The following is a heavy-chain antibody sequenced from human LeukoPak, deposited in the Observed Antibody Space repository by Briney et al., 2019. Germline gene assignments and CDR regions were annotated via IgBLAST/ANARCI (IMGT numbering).Heavy chain of an antibody. CDR2: INPNNGGT. D-gene: IGHD1-26*01. Sequence: ASVKVSCKASGYTFTGYYMHWVRQAPGQGLEWMGWINPNNGGTNYAQRFQGRVTMTRDTSINTSYMELSRLRSDDTAVYYCARDSKGIYYPPDYWGQGTLVTVSS. J-gene: IGHJ4*02. V-gene: IGHV1-2*02. CDR1: GYTFTGYY. CDR3: ARDSKGIYYPPDY.